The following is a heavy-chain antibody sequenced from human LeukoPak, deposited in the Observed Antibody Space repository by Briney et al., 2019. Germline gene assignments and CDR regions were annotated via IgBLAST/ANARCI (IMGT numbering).Heavy chain of an antibody. CDR2: IYYSGST. V-gene: IGHV4-59*01. CDR3: TRTDSSSAIDY. D-gene: IGHD6-6*01. CDR1: GGSISTYY. J-gene: IGHJ4*02. Sequence: PSETLSLTCTVSGGSISTYYWSWIRQPPGKGLEWIGYIYYSGSTNYNPSLKSRVTISVDTSKNQFSLKLSSVTAADTAVYYCTRTDSSSAIDYWGQGTLVTVSS.